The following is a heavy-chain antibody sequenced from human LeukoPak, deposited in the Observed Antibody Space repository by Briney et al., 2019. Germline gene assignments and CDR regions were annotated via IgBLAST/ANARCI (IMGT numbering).Heavy chain of an antibody. CDR1: GFTFSSYA. Sequence: PGGSLRLSCAASGFTFSSYAMSWVRQAPGKGLEWVSAISGSGGSTYYADSVKGRFTISRDNSKNMLYLQMNSLRAEDTAVYYCAKSPNYYGSGSYLDYWGQGTLDTVSS. D-gene: IGHD3-10*01. CDR3: AKSPNYYGSGSYLDY. V-gene: IGHV3-23*01. J-gene: IGHJ4*02. CDR2: ISGSGGST.